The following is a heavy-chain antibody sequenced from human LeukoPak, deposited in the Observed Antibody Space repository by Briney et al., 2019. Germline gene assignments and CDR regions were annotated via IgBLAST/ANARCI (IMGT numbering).Heavy chain of an antibody. CDR1: GGSFSRYY. CDR3: ASGLPVDY. J-gene: IGHJ4*02. CDR2: INHSGST. Sequence: SAPLSLPCAVSGGSFSRYYWSWIPQPPGKGLEWIGEINHSGSTNYNPSLKSRVTISVDTSKNQFSLKLSSVTAADTAVYYCASGLPVDYWGQGTLVTASS. V-gene: IGHV4-34*01.